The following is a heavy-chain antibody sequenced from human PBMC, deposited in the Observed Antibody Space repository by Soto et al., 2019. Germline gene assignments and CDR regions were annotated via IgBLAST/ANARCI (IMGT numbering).Heavy chain of an antibody. D-gene: IGHD2-15*01. Sequence: GASVKVSCKASGGTFSSYAISWVRQAPGQGLEWMGGITPIFGTANYAQKFQGRVTITADESTSTAYMELSSLRSEDTAVYYCARGADIVVVVAATYYYYGMDVWGQGTTVTVSS. J-gene: IGHJ6*02. V-gene: IGHV1-69*13. CDR1: GGTFSSYA. CDR2: ITPIFGTA. CDR3: ARGADIVVVVAATYYYYGMDV.